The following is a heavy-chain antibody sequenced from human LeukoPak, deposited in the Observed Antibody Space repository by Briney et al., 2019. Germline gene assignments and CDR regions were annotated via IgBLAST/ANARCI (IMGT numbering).Heavy chain of an antibody. J-gene: IGHJ4*02. CDR3: AKPQPYRRGDFDY. CDR1: GFNFDDYA. Sequence: GGSLRLSCAASGFNFDDYAMDWVRQAPGRGLEWVSLISGDGGITYYADFVKGRFTISRDNSKNSLYLQMNSLRTEDTALYYCAKPQPYRRGDFDYWGQGTLVTVSS. V-gene: IGHV3-43*02. D-gene: IGHD3-10*01. CDR2: ISGDGGIT.